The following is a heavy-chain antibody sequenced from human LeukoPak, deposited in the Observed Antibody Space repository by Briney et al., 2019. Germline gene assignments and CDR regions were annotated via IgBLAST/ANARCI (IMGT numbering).Heavy chain of an antibody. D-gene: IGHD3-10*01. CDR3: AVGRPLLWSGALDY. CDR1: GGSISSGGYY. V-gene: IGHV4-31*03. Sequence: SETLSLTCTVSGGSISSGGYYWSWNRQHPGKGLEWIGYIYYSGSTYYNPSLKSRVTISVDTSKNQFSLKLSSVTAADTAVYYCAVGRPLLWSGALDYWGQGTLVTVSS. J-gene: IGHJ4*02. CDR2: IYYSGST.